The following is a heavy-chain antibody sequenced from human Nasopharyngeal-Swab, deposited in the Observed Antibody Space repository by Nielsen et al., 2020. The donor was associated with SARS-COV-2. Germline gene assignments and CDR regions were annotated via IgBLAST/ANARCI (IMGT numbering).Heavy chain of an antibody. V-gene: IGHV3-33*01. CDR2: IWYDGSNK. Sequence: GESLKISFAASGFTFSSYGMHWVRQAPGKGLEWVAVIWYDGSNKYYADSVKGRFTISRDNSKNTLYLQMNSLRAEDTAVYYCARESTPHCSSTSCLPDYWGQGTLVTVSS. CDR1: GFTFSSYG. J-gene: IGHJ4*02. D-gene: IGHD2-2*01. CDR3: ARESTPHCSSTSCLPDY.